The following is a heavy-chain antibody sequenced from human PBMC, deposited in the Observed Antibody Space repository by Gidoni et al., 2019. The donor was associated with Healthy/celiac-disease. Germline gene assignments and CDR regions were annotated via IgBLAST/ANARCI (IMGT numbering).Heavy chain of an antibody. V-gene: IGHV3-74*01. CDR3: ARGYSYGLMGLYYFDY. J-gene: IGHJ4*02. D-gene: IGHD5-18*01. Sequence: EVQLVESGGGLVQPGGSLRLSCAASGFTFSSYWMHWVRQAPGKGLVWVSRINSDGSSTSYADSVKGRFTISRDNAKNTLYLQMNSLRAEDTAVYYCARGYSYGLMGLYYFDYWGQGTLVTVSS. CDR2: INSDGSST. CDR1: GFTFSSYW.